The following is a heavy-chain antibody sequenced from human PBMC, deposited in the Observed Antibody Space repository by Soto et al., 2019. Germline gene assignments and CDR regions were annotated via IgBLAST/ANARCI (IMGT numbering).Heavy chain of an antibody. CDR2: ITGSGDAT. CDR1: GFTFSSYA. V-gene: IGHV3-23*01. J-gene: IGHJ4*02. D-gene: IGHD1-20*01. CDR3: AKAISGYNAPIDH. Sequence: HPGGSLRLSCAASGFTFSSYAMNWVRQAPGKGLEWVSVITGSGDATYYADSVKGRFTISRDNSKNTLYVQMNSLRAEDTAVYYCAKAISGYNAPIDHRGQGTRVTVSS.